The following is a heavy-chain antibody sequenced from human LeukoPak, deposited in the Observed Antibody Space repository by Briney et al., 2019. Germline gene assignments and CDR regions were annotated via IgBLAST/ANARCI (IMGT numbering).Heavy chain of an antibody. J-gene: IGHJ4*02. CDR1: GTSISTNY. CDR2: IFCSGGT. CDR3: ARHVDY. Sequence: SETLSLTCSVSGTSISTNYWSWIRQPPGKGLEWLGCIFCSGGTNYKPSLKSRITISVDTFKNQLSLRLSSVTAADTAVYYCARHVDYWGQGTLVTVSS. V-gene: IGHV4-59*08.